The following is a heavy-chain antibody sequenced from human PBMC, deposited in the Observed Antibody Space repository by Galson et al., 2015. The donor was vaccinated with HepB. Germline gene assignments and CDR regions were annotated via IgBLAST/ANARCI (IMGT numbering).Heavy chain of an antibody. CDR1: GGTFSSYA. J-gene: IGHJ3*02. D-gene: IGHD6-13*01. V-gene: IGHV1-69*13. CDR3: ARDKSIAAAGTLPDAFDI. CDR2: IIPIFGTA. Sequence: SVKVSCKASGGTFSSYAISWVRQAPGQGLEWMGGIIPIFGTANYAQKFQGRVTITADESTSTAYMELSSLRSEDTAVYYCARDKSIAAAGTLPDAFDIWGQGTMVTVSS.